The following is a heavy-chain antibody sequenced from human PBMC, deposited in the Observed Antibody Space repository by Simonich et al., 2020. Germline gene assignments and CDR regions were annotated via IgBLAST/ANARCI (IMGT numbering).Heavy chain of an antibody. V-gene: IGHV3-48*03. CDR1: GFTFSSYE. Sequence: PGGSLRLSCAASGFTFSSYEMNWVRQAPGKGMEWVSYISSSGSTIYYADSVKGRFTISRDNAKNSLYLQMNSLRAEETAVYYCAIEKWLRFAFDIWGQGTMVTVSS. D-gene: IGHD5-12*01. J-gene: IGHJ3*02. CDR2: ISSSGSTI. CDR3: AIEKWLRFAFDI.